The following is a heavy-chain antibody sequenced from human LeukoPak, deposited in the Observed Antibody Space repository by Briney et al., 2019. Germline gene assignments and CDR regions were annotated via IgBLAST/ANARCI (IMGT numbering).Heavy chain of an antibody. CDR2: ISSSGSTI. J-gene: IGHJ4*02. D-gene: IGHD1-1*01. Sequence: EGSLRLSCAASGFTFSDYYMSWIRQARGKGLEGVSYISSSGSTIYYADSVKGRFTISRDNAKNSLYMQMNSLRAEDTAVYYCARDPGIWNDGMAPDYWGQGTLVTVSS. CDR1: GFTFSDYY. CDR3: ARDPGIWNDGMAPDY. V-gene: IGHV3-11*01.